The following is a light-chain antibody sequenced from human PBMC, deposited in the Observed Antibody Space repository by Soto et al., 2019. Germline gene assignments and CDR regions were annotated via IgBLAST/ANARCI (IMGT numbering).Light chain of an antibody. CDR2: AAI. Sequence: DIPMTQSPSSLSASVGHRVTITCRASLPISNYLAWYQQKPGKLPNLLVYAAIILQAGVPSRFSGSAAGTDFTLTISSLQPEGVAAYYCQKYNSAPPTFGGGTKVEIK. CDR1: LPISNY. J-gene: IGKJ4*01. CDR3: QKYNSAPPT. V-gene: IGKV1-27*01.